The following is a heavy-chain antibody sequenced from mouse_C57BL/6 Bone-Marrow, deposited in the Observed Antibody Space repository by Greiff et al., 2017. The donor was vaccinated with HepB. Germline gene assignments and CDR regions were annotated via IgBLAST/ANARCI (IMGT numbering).Heavy chain of an antibody. Sequence: EVMLVESGGGLVQPGESLKLSCESNEYEFPSHDMSWVRKTPEKRLELVAAINSDGGSTYYPDTMERRFIISRDNTKKTLYLHMSSLSSEDTALYYCARHHGKADYWYFDVWGTGTTVTVSS. CDR2: INSDGGST. CDR3: ARHHGKADYWYFDV. J-gene: IGHJ1*03. D-gene: IGHD2-1*01. V-gene: IGHV5-2*01. CDR1: EYEFPSHD.